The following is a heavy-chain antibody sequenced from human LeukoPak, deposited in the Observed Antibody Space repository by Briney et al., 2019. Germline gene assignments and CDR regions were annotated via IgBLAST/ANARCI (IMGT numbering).Heavy chain of an antibody. D-gene: IGHD1-1*01. CDR3: SRQDNSNDSPLFDY. CDR1: GGSFSGYY. CDR2: INHSGST. V-gene: IGHV4-34*01. Sequence: SETLSLTCAVYGGSFSGYYWSWIRQPPGKGLEWIGEINHSGSTNYNPSLKSRVTISVDTSKNQFSLRLSSVTAAADTAVYYCSRQDNSNDSPLFDYWGQGTLVTVSS. J-gene: IGHJ4*02.